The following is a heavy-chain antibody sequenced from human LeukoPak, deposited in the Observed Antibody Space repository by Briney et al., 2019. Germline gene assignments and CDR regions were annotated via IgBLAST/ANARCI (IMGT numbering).Heavy chain of an antibody. D-gene: IGHD6-19*01. CDR1: GFTFSSYA. CDR3: AKEERSGSGGMDV. J-gene: IGHJ6*02. V-gene: IGHV3-9*01. CDR2: ISWNSGSI. Sequence: PGGSLRLSCAASGFTFSSYAVSWVRQAPGKGLEWVSGISWNSGSIGYADSVKGRFTISRDNAKNSLYLQMNSLRAEDTALYYCAKEERSGSGGMDVWGQGTTVTVSS.